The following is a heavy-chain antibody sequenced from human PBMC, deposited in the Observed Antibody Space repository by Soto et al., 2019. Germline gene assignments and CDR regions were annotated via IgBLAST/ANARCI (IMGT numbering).Heavy chain of an antibody. D-gene: IGHD6-6*01. Sequence: GASVKVSCEASGYTFTSYGISWVRQAPGQGLEWMGWISAYNGNTNYAQKLQGRVTMTTDTSTSTAYMELRSLRSDDTAVYYCARVLAAVSSSSLYYYYGMDVWGQGTTVTVSS. V-gene: IGHV1-18*01. CDR2: ISAYNGNT. CDR1: GYTFTSYG. J-gene: IGHJ6*02. CDR3: ARVLAAVSSSSLYYYYGMDV.